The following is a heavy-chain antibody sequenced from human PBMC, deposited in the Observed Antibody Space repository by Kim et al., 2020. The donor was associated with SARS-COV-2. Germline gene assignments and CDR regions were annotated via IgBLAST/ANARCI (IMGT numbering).Heavy chain of an antibody. Sequence: GGSLRLSCAASGFTFSTYAMHWVRQAPGKGLQYVSSTSGNGDSTYYANSVKGRFTIFRDNSKNTLYLQMDSLRAEDMAVYYFARDLRSSDSTGQTHW. CDR2: TSGNGDST. V-gene: IGHV3-64*01. CDR1: GFTFSTYA. CDR3: ARDLRSSDSTGQTHW. J-gene: IGHJ2*01. D-gene: IGHD3-22*01.